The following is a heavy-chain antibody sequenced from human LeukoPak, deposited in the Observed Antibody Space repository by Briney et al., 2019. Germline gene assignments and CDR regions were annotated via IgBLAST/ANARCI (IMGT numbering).Heavy chain of an antibody. CDR2: IRSKANSYAT. CDR1: GFTFSGSA. D-gene: IGHD2-2*01. CDR3: TRRDDALKVGYHYYYMDV. J-gene: IGHJ6*03. V-gene: IGHV3-73*01. Sequence: PGGSLKLSCAASGFTFSGSAMHWVRQASGKGLEWVGRIRSKANSYATAYAASVKGRFTISRDDSKNTAYLQMNSLKTEDTAVYYCTRRDDALKVGYHYYYMDVWGKGTTVTVSS.